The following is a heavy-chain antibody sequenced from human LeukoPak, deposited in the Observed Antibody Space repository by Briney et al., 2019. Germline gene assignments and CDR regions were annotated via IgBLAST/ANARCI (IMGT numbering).Heavy chain of an antibody. D-gene: IGHD5-12*01. CDR2: IYPGDSDT. CDR3: ASPRGYRGYELAEDAFDI. Sequence: AAASLQIPSKASAYSSTSYWIGCVRQMPPTGLQGPGIIYPGDSDTSYSPSFQGHVTISADQSTSPASRQWSSLKAWDTAMHYWASPRGYRGYELAEDAFDIWGQGTMVTVSS. CDR1: AYSSTSYW. J-gene: IGHJ3*02. V-gene: IGHV5-51*01.